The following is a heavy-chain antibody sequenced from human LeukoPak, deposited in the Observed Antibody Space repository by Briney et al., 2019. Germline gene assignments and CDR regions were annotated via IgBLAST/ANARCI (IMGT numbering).Heavy chain of an antibody. CDR3: ARARNSVAPSFDI. CDR1: GFTVSSNY. D-gene: IGHD1-14*01. Sequence: PGGSLRLSGAASGFTVSSNYMSWVRQAPGKGLGWSSVIYSGGSTYYAASLKGRFTISRDNSKNTLYLQMNSLRAEDTAVYYCARARNSVAPSFDIWGQGTMVTVSS. V-gene: IGHV3-53*01. CDR2: IYSGGST. J-gene: IGHJ3*02.